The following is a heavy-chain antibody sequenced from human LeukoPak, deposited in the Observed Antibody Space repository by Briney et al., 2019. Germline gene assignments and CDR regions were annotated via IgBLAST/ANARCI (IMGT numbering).Heavy chain of an antibody. CDR3: ARTVVGYYYDSSGYRWFDS. CDR2: IYYSGST. CDR1: GGSVSSGSYY. J-gene: IGHJ5*01. Sequence: SETLSLTCTVSGGSVSSGSYYWSWIRQPPGKGLEWIGYIYYSGSTNYNPSLKSRVTISVDTSKNQFSLKLSSVTAADTAVYYCARTVVGYYYDSSGYRWFDSWGQGTLVTVSS. V-gene: IGHV4-61*01. D-gene: IGHD3-22*01.